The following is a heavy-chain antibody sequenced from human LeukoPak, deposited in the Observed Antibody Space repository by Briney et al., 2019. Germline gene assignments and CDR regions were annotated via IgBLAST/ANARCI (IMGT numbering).Heavy chain of an antibody. CDR1: GFTFSSYS. J-gene: IGHJ1*01. CDR3: ARGYDSSGYSSLHH. CDR2: ISSSSSYI. V-gene: IGHV3-21*01. Sequence: GGSLRLSCAASGFTFSSYSMNWVRQAPGRGLEWVSSISSSSSYIYYADSVKGRFTISRDNAKNSLYLQMNSLRAEDTAVYYCARGYDSSGYSSLHHWGQGTLVTVSS. D-gene: IGHD3-22*01.